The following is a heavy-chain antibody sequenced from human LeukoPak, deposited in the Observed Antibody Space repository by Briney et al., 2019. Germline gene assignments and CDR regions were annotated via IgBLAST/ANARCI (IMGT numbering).Heavy chain of an antibody. V-gene: IGHV4-59*08. CDR3: ARRMYYYDSSGYGGYWLDP. D-gene: IGHD3-22*01. CDR2: IYYSGST. J-gene: IGHJ5*02. Sequence: SEALSLTCTVSGGSISSYYWSWIRQPPGKGLEWIGYIYYSGSTNYNPSLKSRVTISVDTSKNQFSLKLSSVTAADTAVYYCARRMYYYDSSGYGGYWLDPWGQGTLVTVSS. CDR1: GGSISSYY.